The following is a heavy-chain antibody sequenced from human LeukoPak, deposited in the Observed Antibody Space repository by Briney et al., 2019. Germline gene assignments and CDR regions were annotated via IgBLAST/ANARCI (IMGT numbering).Heavy chain of an antibody. CDR2: ISSSSSYI. CDR1: GFTFSSYS. CDR3: ARDLNGYSGSYFDY. D-gene: IGHD3-22*01. J-gene: IGHJ4*02. Sequence: PGGSLRLSCAASGFTFSSYSMNWVRQAPGKGLEWVSSISSSSSYIYYADSVKGRFTISRDNAKNSLYLQMNSLRAEDPAVYYCARDLNGYSGSYFDYWGQGTLVTVSS. V-gene: IGHV3-21*01.